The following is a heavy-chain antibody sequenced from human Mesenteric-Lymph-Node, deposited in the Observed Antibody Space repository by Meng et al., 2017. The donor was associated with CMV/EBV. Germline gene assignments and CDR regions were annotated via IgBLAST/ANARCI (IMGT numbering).Heavy chain of an antibody. V-gene: IGHV3-21*01. Sequence: GESLKISCAASGFTFSSYGMHWVRQAPGKGLEWVSSISSSSSYIYYADSVKGRFTISRDNAKNSLYLQMNSLRAEDTAVYYCARDQYSSSWPALDIWGQGTMVTVSS. CDR2: ISSSSSYI. CDR3: ARDQYSSSWPALDI. CDR1: GFTFSSYG. J-gene: IGHJ3*02. D-gene: IGHD6-13*01.